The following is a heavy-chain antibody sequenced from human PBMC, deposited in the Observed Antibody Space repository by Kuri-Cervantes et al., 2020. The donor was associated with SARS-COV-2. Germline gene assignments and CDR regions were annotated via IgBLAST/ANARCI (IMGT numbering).Heavy chain of an antibody. V-gene: IGHV3-53*01. CDR2: LNPGGAT. D-gene: IGHD5/OR15-5a*01. J-gene: IGHJ4*01. CDR3: SRGMSGTPRYFDC. Sequence: GGSLRLSWAASGFTVSTNFMNFFRQSAGKGLEWVSSLNPGGATFYADSVKGRFTISTDTSKNMVFLQMNNLRVDDTAVYYFSRGMSGTPRYFDCWGRGTLVTVSS. CDR1: GFTVSTNF.